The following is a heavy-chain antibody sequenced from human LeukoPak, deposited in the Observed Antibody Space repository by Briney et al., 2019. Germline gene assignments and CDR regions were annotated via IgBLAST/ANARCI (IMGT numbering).Heavy chain of an antibody. CDR2: IIPIIDTA. CDR1: GGTFSSYA. CDR3: ARTRTRGDYYYYYMDV. V-gene: IGHV1-69*13. D-gene: IGHD1-1*01. J-gene: IGHJ6*03. Sequence: SVTVSFKVSGGTFSSYAITWVRQAPGQGLEWMGGIIPIIDTASFAHTFQGRVTLTADESTSTAYMELSSLRSEDTAVYYCARTRTRGDYYYYYMDVWGKGTTVTVSS.